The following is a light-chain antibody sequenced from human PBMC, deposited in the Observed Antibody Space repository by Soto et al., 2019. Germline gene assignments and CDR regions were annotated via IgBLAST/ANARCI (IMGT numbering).Light chain of an antibody. CDR1: QSISSY. CDR2: AAS. J-gene: IGKJ3*01. V-gene: IGKV1-39*01. CDR3: QQSYS. Sequence: DIQMTQSPSSLSASVGDRVTITCRTSQSISSYLNWYQQKPGKAPGLLIYAASSLQSGVPSRFSGSGSGTEFTLTINNLQPEDFATYYCQQSYSFGPGTKVDIK.